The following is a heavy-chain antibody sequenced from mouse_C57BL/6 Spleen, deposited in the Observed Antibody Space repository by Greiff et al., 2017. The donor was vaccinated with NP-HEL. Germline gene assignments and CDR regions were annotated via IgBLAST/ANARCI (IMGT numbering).Heavy chain of an antibody. CDR1: GYAFSSYW. CDR3: ARGDYWYFDV. Sequence: QVQLQQSGAELVKPGASVKISCKASGYAFSSYWMNLVKQRPGKGLEWIGQIYPGDGDTNYNGKFKGKATLTADKSSSTAYMQLSSLTSEDSAVYFCARGDYWYFDVWGTGTTVTVSS. V-gene: IGHV1-80*01. CDR2: IYPGDGDT. J-gene: IGHJ1*03.